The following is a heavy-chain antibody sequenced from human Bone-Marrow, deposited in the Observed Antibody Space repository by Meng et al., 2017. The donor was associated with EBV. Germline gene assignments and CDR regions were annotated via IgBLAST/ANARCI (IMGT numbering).Heavy chain of an antibody. CDR1: GGSISCSSYY. CDR2: IYYSEST. D-gene: IGHD3-16*02. J-gene: IGHJ4*02. CDR3: ARQGRYYDYIWGSYRPEGFNS. V-gene: IGHV4-39*01. Sequence: QLQLQESGPGLVKPSETLSLTCTFSGGSISCSSYYWGWIRQPPGKGLEWIGSIYYSESTYYNPSLKSRVTIFVDTSKNQFSLKLSSVTAADTAVYYCARQGRYYDYIWGSYRPEGFNSWGQGTLVTVSS.